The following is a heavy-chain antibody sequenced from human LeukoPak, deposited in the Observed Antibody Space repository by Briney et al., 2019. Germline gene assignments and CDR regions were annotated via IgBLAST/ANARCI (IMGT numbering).Heavy chain of an antibody. CDR3: AREASAAAALYYYYYMDV. J-gene: IGHJ6*03. Sequence: PSETLSLTCTVSGGSISSSSYYWGWIRQPPGKGLEWIGSIYYSGSTYYNPSLKSRVTISVDTSKNQFSLKLSSVTAADTAVYYCAREASAAAALYYYYYMDVWGKGTTVTVSS. CDR1: GGSISSSSYY. D-gene: IGHD6-13*01. V-gene: IGHV4-39*07. CDR2: IYYSGST.